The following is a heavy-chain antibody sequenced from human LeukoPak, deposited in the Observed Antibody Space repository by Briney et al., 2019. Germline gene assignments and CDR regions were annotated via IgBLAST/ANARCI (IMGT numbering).Heavy chain of an antibody. D-gene: IGHD2-8*01. CDR2: INHSGST. CDR1: GGSFSGYY. V-gene: IGHV4-34*01. J-gene: IGHJ6*03. CDR3: ARVRSKVYAIASYMDV. Sequence: SETLSLTCAVYGGSFSGYYWSWIRQPPGKGLEWIGEINHSGSTNYNPSLKSRVTISVDTSKNQFSLKLSSVTAADTAVYYCARVRSKVYAIASYMDVWGKGTTVTVSS.